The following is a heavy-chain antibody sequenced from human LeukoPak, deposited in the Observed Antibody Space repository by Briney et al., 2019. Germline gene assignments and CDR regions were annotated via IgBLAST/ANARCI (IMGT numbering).Heavy chain of an antibody. CDR1: GGTFSSYA. CDR2: IIPIFGTA. D-gene: IGHD6-19*01. V-gene: IGHV1-69*13. CDR3: ARQALAVAGMNWFDP. Sequence: ASVKVSCKASGGTFSSYAISWVRQAPGQGLEWMGGIIPIFGTANYAQKFQGRVTITADESTSTAYMELSSLRSEDTAVYYRARQALAVAGMNWFDPWGQGTLVTVSS. J-gene: IGHJ5*02.